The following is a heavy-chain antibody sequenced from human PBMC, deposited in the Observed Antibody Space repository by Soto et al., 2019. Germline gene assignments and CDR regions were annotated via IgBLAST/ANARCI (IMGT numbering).Heavy chain of an antibody. CDR1: GYSFTNYD. Sequence: ASVKVSCKASGYSFTNYDISWVRQAPGQGLEWMGWISPYNGDTNYAQKLQGRVTMTTDTSTSTAYMELRSLRSDDTAVYYCARYCSCTSCDHCFVYWGQGTFVTVSS. V-gene: IGHV1-18*01. CDR2: ISPYNGDT. J-gene: IGHJ4*02. D-gene: IGHD2-2*01. CDR3: ARYCSCTSCDHCFVY.